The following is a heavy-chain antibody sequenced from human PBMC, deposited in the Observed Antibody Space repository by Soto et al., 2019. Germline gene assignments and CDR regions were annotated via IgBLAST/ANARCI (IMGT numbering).Heavy chain of an antibody. CDR2: ISSSSSTI. V-gene: IGHV3-48*04. J-gene: IGHJ4*02. Sequence: GGSLRLSCAASGFTFSSYSMNWVRQAPGKGLEWVSYISSSSSTIYYADSVKGRFTISRDNAKNSLFLQMNSLRAEDTAVYYCARDYPSLDFWGLGTLVTVSS. CDR3: ARDYPSLDF. D-gene: IGHD3-10*01. CDR1: GFTFSSYS.